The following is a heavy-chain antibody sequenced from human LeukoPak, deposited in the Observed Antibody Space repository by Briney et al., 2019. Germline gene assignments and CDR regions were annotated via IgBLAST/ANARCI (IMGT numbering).Heavy chain of an antibody. Sequence: PGGSLRLSCAASGFTFDDYAMHWVRQAPGKGLEWVSLISGGGGSTYYADSVKGRFTISRDNSKNSLYLQMNSLRTEDTALYYCAKDISDAITMVRGDIRGYWGQGTLVTVSS. V-gene: IGHV3-43*02. D-gene: IGHD3-10*01. J-gene: IGHJ4*02. CDR2: ISGGGGST. CDR1: GFTFDDYA. CDR3: AKDISDAITMVRGDIRGY.